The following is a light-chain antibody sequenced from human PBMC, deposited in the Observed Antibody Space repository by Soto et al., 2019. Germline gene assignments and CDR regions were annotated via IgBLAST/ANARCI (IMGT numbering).Light chain of an antibody. CDR3: QQLWYT. J-gene: IGKJ2*01. V-gene: IGKV3-11*01. CDR1: QSVSSY. CDR2: DAS. Sequence: EIVLTQSPATLSLSPGERATLSCRASQSVSSYLAWYQQKPGQAPRLLIYDASNRATGIPARFSGSGSGTDVTLTSSSLEPEDFAVSYWQQLWYTFGEGIKLEIK.